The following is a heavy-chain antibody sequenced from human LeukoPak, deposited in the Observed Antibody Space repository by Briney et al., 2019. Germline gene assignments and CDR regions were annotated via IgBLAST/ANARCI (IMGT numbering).Heavy chain of an antibody. Sequence: ASVKVSCKASGYTFTSYAMNWVRQAPGQGLEWMGWINTNTGNPTYAQGFTGRFVFSLDTSVSTAYLQISSLKAEDTAVYYCARDLRKQSGYDYVGYYYGMDVWGQGTTVTVSS. D-gene: IGHD5-12*01. J-gene: IGHJ6*02. V-gene: IGHV7-4-1*02. CDR1: GYTFTSYA. CDR3: ARDLRKQSGYDYVGYYYGMDV. CDR2: INTNTGNP.